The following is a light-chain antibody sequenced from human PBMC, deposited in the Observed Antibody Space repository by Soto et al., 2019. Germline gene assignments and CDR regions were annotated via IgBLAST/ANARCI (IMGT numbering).Light chain of an antibody. CDR1: QSVSSY. CDR2: DAS. CDR3: QQRSNWPHT. Sequence: IVLTQSPATLPFSPGASVTVSSRASQSVSSYLAWYQQKPGQAPRLLIYDASNRATGIPARFSGSGSGTDFTLTISSLEPEDFAVYYCQQRSNWPHTFGQGTKVDIK. J-gene: IGKJ1*01. V-gene: IGKV3-11*01.